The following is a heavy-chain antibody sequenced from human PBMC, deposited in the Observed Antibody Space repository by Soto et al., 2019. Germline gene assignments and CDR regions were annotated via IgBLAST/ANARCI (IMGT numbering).Heavy chain of an antibody. CDR2: ISADGSGT. CDR3: ARDLLGGYSS. J-gene: IGHJ5*02. CDR1: GFTFRSYE. Sequence: GGSLRLSCTASGFTFRSYEMHWVRQPPGKGLQWISYISADGSGTYYADSVRGRFTISRDNARNSLSLQMHSLRAEDTAVYYCARDLLGGYSSWGQGTLVTVSS. V-gene: IGHV3-48*03. D-gene: IGHD3-22*01.